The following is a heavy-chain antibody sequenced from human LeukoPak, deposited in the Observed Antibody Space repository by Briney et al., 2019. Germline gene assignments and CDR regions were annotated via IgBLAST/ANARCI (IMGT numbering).Heavy chain of an antibody. CDR3: AIAYTGNSYPDY. J-gene: IGHJ4*02. D-gene: IGHD1-26*01. Sequence: GGSLRLSCAGSGFTLSSYSMNWVRQAPGKGLEWVSDISSSSGNIYYADSVKGRFTISRDNPKNSLFLQMNSLRAEDTAVYYCAIAYTGNSYPDYWGQGTLVTVSS. V-gene: IGHV3-48*01. CDR2: ISSSSGNI. CDR1: GFTLSSYS.